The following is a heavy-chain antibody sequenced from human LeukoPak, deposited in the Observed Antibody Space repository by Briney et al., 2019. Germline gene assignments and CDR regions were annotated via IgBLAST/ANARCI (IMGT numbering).Heavy chain of an antibody. D-gene: IGHD6-13*01. J-gene: IGHJ3*02. CDR1: GGSTSGGNYY. CDR3: ARGSSSWVRAFDI. V-gene: IGHV4-39*02. CDR2: ISSSGNT. Sequence: PSETLSLTCIVSGGSTSGGNYYWGWIRRPPGKGLEWIGDISSSGNTYYNPSLKSRITISIDTSKNHFSLKLSSVTAADTAVYYCARGSSSWVRAFDIWGQGTMVTVSS.